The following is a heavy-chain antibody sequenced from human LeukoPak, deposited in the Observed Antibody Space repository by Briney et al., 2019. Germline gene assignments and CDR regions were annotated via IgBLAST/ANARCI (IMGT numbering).Heavy chain of an antibody. J-gene: IGHJ4*02. D-gene: IGHD3-22*01. CDR1: GGSISSSNYY. Sequence: SETLSLTCTVSGGSISSSNYYWGWIRQPPGKGLEGIGNIYYCENTYYNPSLKSRVTISIDTSKNPFYLKLSSLTAADTAVYYCARRDDSSGYHKIFDYWGPGTLVTVSS. CDR2: IYYCENT. V-gene: IGHV4-39*01. CDR3: ARRDDSSGYHKIFDY.